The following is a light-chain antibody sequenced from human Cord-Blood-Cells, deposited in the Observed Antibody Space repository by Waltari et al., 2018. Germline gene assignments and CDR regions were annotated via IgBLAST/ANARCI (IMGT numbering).Light chain of an antibody. Sequence: DIQMTQSPSSLSASVGDRVTITCRASQSISNHLNWYKQKPGKAPKLLIYAASSLQSGVPSRFSGSGSGTDVTLTISSLQPEDFATYYCQQSYSTPLTFGGGTKVEIK. CDR1: QSISNH. CDR2: AAS. J-gene: IGKJ4*01. CDR3: QQSYSTPLT. V-gene: IGKV1-39*01.